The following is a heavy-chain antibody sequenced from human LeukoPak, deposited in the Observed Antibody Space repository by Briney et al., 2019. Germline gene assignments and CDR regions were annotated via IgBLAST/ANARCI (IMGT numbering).Heavy chain of an antibody. CDR1: GGSISSYY. Sequence: SETLSLTCTVSGGSISSYYWSWSRQPPGKGLEWIGYIYYSGSTNYNPSLKSRVTISVDTSKNQFSLKLSSVTAADTAVYYCARTGSGYSYGPLFDYWGQGTLVTVSS. J-gene: IGHJ4*02. CDR2: IYYSGST. V-gene: IGHV4-59*01. CDR3: ARTGSGYSYGPLFDY. D-gene: IGHD5-18*01.